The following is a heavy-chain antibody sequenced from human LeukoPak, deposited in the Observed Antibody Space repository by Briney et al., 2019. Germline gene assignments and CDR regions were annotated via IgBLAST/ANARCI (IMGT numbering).Heavy chain of an antibody. CDR1: GFTFSSYG. CDR2: IRYDGSNK. CDR3: AELGITMIGGV. Sequence: PGGSLRLSCAASGFTFSSYGMHWVRQAPGKGLEWVAFIRYDGSNKYYADADSVKGRFTISRDNSKNTLYLQMNSLRAEDTAVYYCAELGITMIGGVWGKGPTVTISS. V-gene: IGHV3-30*02. J-gene: IGHJ6*04. D-gene: IGHD3-10*02.